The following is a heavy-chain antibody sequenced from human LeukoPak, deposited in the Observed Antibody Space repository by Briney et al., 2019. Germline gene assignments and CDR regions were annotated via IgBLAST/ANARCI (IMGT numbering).Heavy chain of an antibody. CDR3: ARGIAARRYYYYYGMDV. Sequence: PSETLSLNCTVSGGSISSYYWSWIRQPPGKGLEWIGYIYYSGSTNYNPSLKSRVTISVDTSKNQFSLKLSSVTAADTAVYYCARGIAARRYYYYYGMDVWGQGTTVTVSS. CDR1: GGSISSYY. D-gene: IGHD6-6*01. CDR2: IYYSGST. J-gene: IGHJ6*02. V-gene: IGHV4-59*01.